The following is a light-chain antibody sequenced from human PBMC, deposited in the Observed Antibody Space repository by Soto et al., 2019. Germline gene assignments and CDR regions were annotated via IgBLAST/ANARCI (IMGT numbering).Light chain of an antibody. CDR2: DAS. J-gene: IGKJ2*01. V-gene: IGKV3-15*01. CDR1: QSVSRN. Sequence: VLTQSPATLSVSPGERATLSCRASQSVSRNLAWYQQRPGRAPRLLIYDASTRATNIPTRFSGSGSGTEFTLTISSLQSEDFAVYHWPLYTFGQGTKLEIK. CDR3: PLYT.